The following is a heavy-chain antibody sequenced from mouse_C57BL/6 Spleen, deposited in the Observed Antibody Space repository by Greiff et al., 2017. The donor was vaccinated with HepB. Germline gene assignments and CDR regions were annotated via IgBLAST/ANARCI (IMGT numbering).Heavy chain of an antibody. CDR1: GYTFTDYN. J-gene: IGHJ1*03. Sequence: EVQLQQSGPELVKPGASVKIPCKASGYTFTDYNMDWVKQSHGKSLEWIGDINPNNGGTIYNQKFKGKATLTVDKSSSTADMELRSLTSEDTAVYYCARKGAYYSSYGYFDVWGTGTTVTVSS. D-gene: IGHD2-5*01. CDR2: INPNNGGT. V-gene: IGHV1-18*01. CDR3: ARKGAYYSSYGYFDV.